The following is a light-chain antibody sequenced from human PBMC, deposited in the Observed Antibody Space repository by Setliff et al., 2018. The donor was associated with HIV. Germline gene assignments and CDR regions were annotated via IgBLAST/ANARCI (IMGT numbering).Light chain of an antibody. CDR2: NVS. Sequence: QSALAQPASVSGSPGQSITISCTGSRTDIGNYESVSWYQQHPGEVPKLIIYNVSKRPSGVSNRFSGSKSGNTASLTISGLQAEDEADYYCSSFGSSNTHVFGTGTKVTVL. CDR3: SSFGSSNTHV. CDR1: RTDIGNYES. V-gene: IGLV2-14*03. J-gene: IGLJ1*01.